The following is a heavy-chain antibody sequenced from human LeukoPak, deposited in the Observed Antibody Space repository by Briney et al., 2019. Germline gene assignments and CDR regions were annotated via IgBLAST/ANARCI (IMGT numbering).Heavy chain of an antibody. J-gene: IGHJ6*02. CDR3: ARAQYSSGRTPYHYGMDV. CDR2: INAGNGNT. CDR1: GYTFTSYA. Sequence: ASVKVSCKASGYTFTSYAMHWVRQASGQRLEWMGWINAGNGNTKYSQKFQGRVTITRDTSASTAYMELSSLRSEDTAVYYCARAQYSSGRTPYHYGMDVWGQGTTVTVSS. D-gene: IGHD6-19*01. V-gene: IGHV1-3*01.